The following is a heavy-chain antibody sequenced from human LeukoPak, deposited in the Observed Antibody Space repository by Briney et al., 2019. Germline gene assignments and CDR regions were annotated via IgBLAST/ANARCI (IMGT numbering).Heavy chain of an antibody. CDR2: INSDGSST. CDR1: GFTFSSYW. Sequence: GGSLRLSCAASGFTFSSYWMHWVRQAPGKGLVWVSRINSDGSSTSYADSVKGRFTISRDNAKNTLYLQMNSLRAEDTAVYYCARGGIAVAGYGMDVWGQGTTVTVSS. D-gene: IGHD6-19*01. CDR3: ARGGIAVAGYGMDV. J-gene: IGHJ6*02. V-gene: IGHV3-74*01.